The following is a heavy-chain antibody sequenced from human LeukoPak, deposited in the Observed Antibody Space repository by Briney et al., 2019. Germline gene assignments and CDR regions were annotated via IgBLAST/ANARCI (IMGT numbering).Heavy chain of an antibody. CDR3: ARDPDGSGWYWNY. CDR1: GGSISSSSYY. J-gene: IGHJ4*02. D-gene: IGHD6-19*01. CDR2: IYYSGST. V-gene: IGHV4-39*07. Sequence: SETLSLTCTVSGGSISSSSYYWGWIRQPPGKGLEWIGSIYYSGSTYYNPSPKSRVTISVDTSKNQFSLKLSSVTAADTAVYYCARDPDGSGWYWNYWGQGTLVTVSS.